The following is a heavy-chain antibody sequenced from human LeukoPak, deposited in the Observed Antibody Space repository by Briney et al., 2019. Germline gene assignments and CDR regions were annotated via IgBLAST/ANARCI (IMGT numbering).Heavy chain of an antibody. V-gene: IGHV4-39*01. D-gene: IGHD3-22*01. CDR1: GGSMSSTSYY. CDR2: IYYSGNT. Sequence: SETLSLTCTVSGGSMSSTSYYWGWIRQPPGKGLQWIGTIYYSGNTYYTPSLKSRVTMSVDTSKNQFSLRLSSVTAADTAVFNCARLSPYSYDSSGASADYYAMDVWGQGTTVTVSS. CDR3: ARLSPYSYDSSGASADYYAMDV. J-gene: IGHJ6*02.